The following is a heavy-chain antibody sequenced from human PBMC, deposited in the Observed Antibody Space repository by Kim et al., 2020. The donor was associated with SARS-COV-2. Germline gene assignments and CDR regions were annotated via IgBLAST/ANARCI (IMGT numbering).Heavy chain of an antibody. D-gene: IGHD3-22*01. J-gene: IGHJ4*02. Sequence: SETLSLTCTVSGGSISSSSYYWGWIRQPPGKGLEWIGSIYYSGSTYYNPSLKSRVTISVDTSKNQFSLKLSSVTAADTAVYYCARGWVADYYDSSGGDYFDYWGQGTLVTVSS. CDR3: ARGWVADYYDSSGGDYFDY. CDR2: IYYSGST. V-gene: IGHV4-39*07. CDR1: GGSISSSSYY.